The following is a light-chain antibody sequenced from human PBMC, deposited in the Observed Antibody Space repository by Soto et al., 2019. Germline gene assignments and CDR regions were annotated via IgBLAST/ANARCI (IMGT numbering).Light chain of an antibody. CDR2: EGT. Sequence: QSALTQPASVSGSPGQSITISCTGSSSDVGGYNYVSWYQQNPGKAPKLIIYEGTTRPSGVSYRFSGSKSGNTASLTISGLQAEDEADYFCCSYAATFSVFGGGTKVTVL. V-gene: IGLV2-23*01. CDR1: SSDVGGYNY. CDR3: CSYAATFSV. J-gene: IGLJ3*02.